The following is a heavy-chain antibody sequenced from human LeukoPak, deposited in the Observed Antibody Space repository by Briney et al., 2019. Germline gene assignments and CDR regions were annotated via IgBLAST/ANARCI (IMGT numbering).Heavy chain of an antibody. J-gene: IGHJ4*02. Sequence: PSETLSLTCAVYGGSFSGYYWSWIRQPPGKGLEWIGEINHSGSTNYNPSLKSRVTISVDTSKNQFSLKLSSVTAADTAVYYCARAPSIAAALGGSVYWGQGTLVTVSS. V-gene: IGHV4-34*01. CDR1: GGSFSGYY. CDR3: ARAPSIAAALGGSVY. CDR2: INHSGST. D-gene: IGHD6-13*01.